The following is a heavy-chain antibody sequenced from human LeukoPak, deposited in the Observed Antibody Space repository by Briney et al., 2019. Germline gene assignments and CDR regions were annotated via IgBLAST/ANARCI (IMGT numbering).Heavy chain of an antibody. CDR2: MRQDGSEK. V-gene: IGHV3-7*04. CDR1: GFTLSNFW. D-gene: IGHD5-12*01. Sequence: SGGSLRLSCAASGFTLSNFWMTWVRQAPGKGLEWVANMRQDGSEKFYVDSVKGRFTISRDNAKSSLYLQMNSLRVEDTAVYYCARDAGNSGYDLLDFWGQGTLVTVSS. J-gene: IGHJ4*02. CDR3: ARDAGNSGYDLLDF.